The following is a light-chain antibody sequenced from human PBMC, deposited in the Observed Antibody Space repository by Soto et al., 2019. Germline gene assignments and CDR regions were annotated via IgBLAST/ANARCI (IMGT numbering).Light chain of an antibody. CDR1: QSLTSSY. V-gene: IGKV3-20*01. CDR2: GAS. Sequence: EIVLTQSPGTLSLSPGERASLSCRASQSLTSSYLAWYQQKPGQAPRLLIYGASSRATGIPDRFSGSGSGTDFTLTISRLEREDFAVYYCHQCYSSRTFGQGTKVDIK. J-gene: IGKJ1*01. CDR3: HQCYSSRT.